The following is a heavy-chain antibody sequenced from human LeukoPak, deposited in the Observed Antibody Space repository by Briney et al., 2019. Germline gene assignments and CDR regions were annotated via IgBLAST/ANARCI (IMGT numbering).Heavy chain of an antibody. V-gene: IGHV4-39*01. CDR1: GLTVSGNY. Sequence: GSLRLSCAASGLTVSGNYMTWVRQPPGKGLEWIGSIYYSGSTYYNPSLKSRVTISVDTSKNQFSLKLSSVTAADTAVYYCARGRYVTTRGGAAAGFLDYWGQGTLVTVST. D-gene: IGHD6-13*01. J-gene: IGHJ4*02. CDR3: ARGRYVTTRGGAAAGFLDY. CDR2: IYYSGST.